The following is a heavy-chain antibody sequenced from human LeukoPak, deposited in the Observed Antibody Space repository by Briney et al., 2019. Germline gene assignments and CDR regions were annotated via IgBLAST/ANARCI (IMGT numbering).Heavy chain of an antibody. CDR3: ARASDIAVTGFDC. CDR1: GASISSYY. V-gene: IGHV4-59*01. CDR2: IYNGGNI. D-gene: IGHD6-19*01. J-gene: IGHJ4*02. Sequence: SETLSLTCTVSGASISSYYWSWIRQTPRNGLEWIGSIYNGGNINYKPSLKSRVTISMDTSKSHLSLSLTSVTAADTAVYFCARASDIAVTGFDCWGQGLLVTVSS.